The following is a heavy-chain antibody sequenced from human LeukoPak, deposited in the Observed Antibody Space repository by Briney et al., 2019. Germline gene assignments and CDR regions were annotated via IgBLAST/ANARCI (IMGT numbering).Heavy chain of an antibody. Sequence: GGSLRLSCAASGFTFSSYGMHWVRQAPGKGLEWVAVISYDGSNKYYADSVKGRFTISRDNSKNTLYLQMNSLRAEDTAVYYCAKADPGYSGYALYGMDVWDQGTTVTVSS. CDR1: GFTFSSYG. CDR2: ISYDGSNK. D-gene: IGHD5-12*01. CDR3: AKADPGYSGYALYGMDV. J-gene: IGHJ6*02. V-gene: IGHV3-30*18.